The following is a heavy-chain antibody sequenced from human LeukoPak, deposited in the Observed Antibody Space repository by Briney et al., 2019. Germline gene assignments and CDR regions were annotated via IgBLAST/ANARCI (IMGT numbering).Heavy chain of an antibody. CDR3: ARGLTSMPPGGY. Sequence: PSGTLSLTCAVSGGSISSSNWWNWVRQPPGKGLEWIGEIYHSGSTNHNPSLKSRVTISLDKSKNQFSLKLSSVTAADTAVYYCARGLTSMPPGGYWGQGTLVTVSS. D-gene: IGHD2/OR15-2a*01. J-gene: IGHJ4*02. V-gene: IGHV4-4*02. CDR2: IYHSGST. CDR1: GGSISSSNW.